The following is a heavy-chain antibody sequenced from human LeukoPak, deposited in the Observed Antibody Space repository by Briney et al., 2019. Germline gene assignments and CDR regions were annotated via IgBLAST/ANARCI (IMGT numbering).Heavy chain of an antibody. D-gene: IGHD1-7*01. CDR1: GFTFSSYA. J-gene: IGHJ6*03. Sequence: PGGSLRLSCAASGFTFSSYAMSWVRQAPGKGLEWVSDINGSGSRTYYADSVKGRFTISRDNSKNTLYLQMNSLRAEDTAVYYCAKRRGLELLYYYYMDVWGKGTTVTVSS. CDR3: AKRRGLELLYYYYMDV. V-gene: IGHV3-23*01. CDR2: INGSGSRT.